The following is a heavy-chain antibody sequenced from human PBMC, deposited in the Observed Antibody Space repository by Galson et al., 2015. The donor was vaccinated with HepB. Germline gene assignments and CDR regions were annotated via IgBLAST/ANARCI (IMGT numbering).Heavy chain of an antibody. Sequence: SLRLSCAASGFTFSSYDMHWVRQTTGKGLEWVSVIGTAGDTYYPGSVKGRFTISRENAKNSLYLQMNSLRAGDTAVYYCARGNCSSTSCRGWYFDLWGRGTLVTVSS. CDR3: ARGNCSSTSCRGWYFDL. J-gene: IGHJ2*01. CDR2: IGTAGDT. CDR1: GFTFSSYD. D-gene: IGHD2-2*01. V-gene: IGHV3-13*04.